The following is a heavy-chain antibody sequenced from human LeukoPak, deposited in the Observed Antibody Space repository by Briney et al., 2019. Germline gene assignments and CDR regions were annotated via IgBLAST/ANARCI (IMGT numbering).Heavy chain of an antibody. CDR3: AREGSSSWYDPFDY. CDR1: GCTFSSYA. V-gene: IGHV1-69*13. D-gene: IGHD6-13*01. J-gene: IGHJ4*02. Sequence: ASVKVSCKASGCTFSSYAISWVRQAPGQGLEWMGGIIPIFGTANYAQKFQGRVTITADESTSTAYMELSSLRSEDTAVYYCAREGSSSWYDPFDYWGQGTLVTVSS. CDR2: IIPIFGTA.